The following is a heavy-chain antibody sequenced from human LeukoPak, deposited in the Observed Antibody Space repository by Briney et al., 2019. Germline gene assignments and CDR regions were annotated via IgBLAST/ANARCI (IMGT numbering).Heavy chain of an antibody. CDR3: AKGDYDFWSGPLDY. Sequence: GGSLRLSCAASGFTFSSYAMSWVRQAPGKGLEWVSAISGSGGGTYYADSVKGRFTISRDNSKNTLYLQMNSLRAEDTAVYYCAKGDYDFWSGPLDYWGQGTLVTVSS. V-gene: IGHV3-23*01. CDR1: GFTFSSYA. D-gene: IGHD3-3*01. J-gene: IGHJ4*02. CDR2: ISGSGGGT.